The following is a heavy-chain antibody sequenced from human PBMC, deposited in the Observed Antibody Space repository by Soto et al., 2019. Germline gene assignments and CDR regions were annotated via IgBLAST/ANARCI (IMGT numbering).Heavy chain of an antibody. CDR2: IYHSGST. V-gene: IGHV4-4*02. D-gene: IGHD3-10*01. Sequence: QVQLQESGPGLVKPSGTLSLTCAVSSGSISSSNWWSWVRQPPGKGLEWIGEIYHSGSTNYNPSLKSRVTISVDKSKNQFSLKLSSVTAADTAVYYCARQRRGEEDFDAFDIWGQGTMVTVSS. CDR3: ARQRRGEEDFDAFDI. J-gene: IGHJ3*02. CDR1: SGSISSSNW.